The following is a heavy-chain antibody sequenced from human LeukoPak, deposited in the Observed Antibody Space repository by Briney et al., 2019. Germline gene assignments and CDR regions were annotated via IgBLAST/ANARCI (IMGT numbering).Heavy chain of an antibody. CDR1: GFTFSSYW. CDR3: ATRGKNYYDSSGYLGY. V-gene: IGHV3-74*01. Sequence: GGSLRHSCAASGFTFSSYWMHWVRQAPGKGLVWVSRINSDGSSTSYADSVEGRFTISRDNAKNTLYLQMNSLRAEDTAVYYCATRGKNYYDSSGYLGYWGQGTLVTVSS. D-gene: IGHD3-22*01. CDR2: INSDGSST. J-gene: IGHJ4*02.